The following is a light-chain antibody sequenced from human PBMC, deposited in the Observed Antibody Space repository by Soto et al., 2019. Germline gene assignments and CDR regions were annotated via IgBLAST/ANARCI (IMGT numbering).Light chain of an antibody. CDR3: QQYGASPR. J-gene: IGKJ5*01. V-gene: IGKV3-20*01. CDR2: GAS. CDR1: QSVSSSY. Sequence: DIVLTQSPGTLSLSPGERATLSCRASQSVSSSYLAWHQHKPGQAPRLLIYGASNRATGIPDRFSGSGSGTDFTLTINILEPEDFAVYFCQQYGASPRFGQGTRLEIK.